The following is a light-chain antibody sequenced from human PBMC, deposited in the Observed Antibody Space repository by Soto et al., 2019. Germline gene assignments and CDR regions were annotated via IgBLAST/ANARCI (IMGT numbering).Light chain of an antibody. CDR1: QSINRN. V-gene: IGKV3-15*01. Sequence: EIVMTQSPPTLSVSPGERATLSCRASQSINRNLAWYQQKPGQAPRLLIYGASSRATGVPARFSGSGSGTGFTLSISSLQSEDFAIYYCHQYENWPRTFGQGTKVEIK. CDR3: HQYENWPRT. CDR2: GAS. J-gene: IGKJ1*01.